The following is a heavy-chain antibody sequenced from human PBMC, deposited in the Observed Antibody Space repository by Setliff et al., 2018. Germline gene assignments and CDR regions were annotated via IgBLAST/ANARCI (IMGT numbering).Heavy chain of an antibody. CDR2: IYQSGNT. J-gene: IGHJ4*02. V-gene: IGHV4-38-2*01. CDR1: GYSIRSGYY. Sequence: SETLSLTCGVSGYSIRSGYYWGWVRQPPGKGLQWIGKIYQSGNTSYSPSLKSRLSISADTSKNQFSLKLTSVTAADTAVYYCARTHCTTTSCFYFHYWGQGTVVTVSS. CDR3: ARTHCTTTSCFYFHY. D-gene: IGHD2-2*01.